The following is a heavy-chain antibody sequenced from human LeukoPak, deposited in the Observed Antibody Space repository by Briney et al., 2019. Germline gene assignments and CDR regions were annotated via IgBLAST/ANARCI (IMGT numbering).Heavy chain of an antibody. CDR3: ARGAVAGMERFDY. D-gene: IGHD6-19*01. CDR2: IIPILGLA. Sequence: ASVKVSCKASGYTFTGYYMHWVRQAPGQGLEWMGRIIPILGLANYARKFQGRVTITADKSTSTAYMELSSLRSEDTAVYYCARGAVAGMERFDYWGQGTLVTVSS. J-gene: IGHJ4*02. V-gene: IGHV1-69*04. CDR1: GYTFTGYY.